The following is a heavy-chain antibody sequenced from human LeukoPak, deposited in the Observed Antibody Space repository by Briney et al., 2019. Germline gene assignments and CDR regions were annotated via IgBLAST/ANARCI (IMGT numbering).Heavy chain of an antibody. Sequence: GGSLRLSCAASRFIFSTYAMHWVRQAPGKGLEWVAVISYDGSNKFYADSVKGRFTISRDDSKNTLSLQMNSLRTEDTAVYYCARDIYCGSDCPSYWGQGTLVTVSS. J-gene: IGHJ4*02. CDR1: RFIFSTYA. D-gene: IGHD2-21*02. V-gene: IGHV3-30-3*01. CDR3: ARDIYCGSDCPSY. CDR2: ISYDGSNK.